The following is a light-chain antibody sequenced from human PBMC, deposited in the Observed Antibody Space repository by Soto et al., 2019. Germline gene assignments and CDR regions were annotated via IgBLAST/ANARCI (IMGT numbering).Light chain of an antibody. Sequence: DVQMTQSPSSLSAFVGERVTITCRASQGIAPYLAWFQQKPGKVPKLLIYATSTLQSGVPSRFSGSGSVTDFTLAINSLQPEDVGTYYCQKYYSATLTFGGGTKVVIK. CDR3: QKYYSATLT. V-gene: IGKV1-27*01. CDR1: QGIAPY. J-gene: IGKJ4*01. CDR2: ATS.